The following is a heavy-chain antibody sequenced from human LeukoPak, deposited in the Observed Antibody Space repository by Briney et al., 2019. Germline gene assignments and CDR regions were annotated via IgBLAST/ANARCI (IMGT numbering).Heavy chain of an antibody. J-gene: IGHJ4*02. CDR2: TYYRSKWYN. CDR1: GDSVSSNSAA. Sequence: SQTLSPTCAISGDSVSSNSAAWNWIRQSPSRGLEWLGRTYYRSKWYNDYAVSVKSRITINPDTSKNQFSLQLNSVTPEDTAVYYCARVSTVVTPGGFDYWGQGTLVTVSS. V-gene: IGHV6-1*01. CDR3: ARVSTVVTPGGFDY. D-gene: IGHD4-23*01.